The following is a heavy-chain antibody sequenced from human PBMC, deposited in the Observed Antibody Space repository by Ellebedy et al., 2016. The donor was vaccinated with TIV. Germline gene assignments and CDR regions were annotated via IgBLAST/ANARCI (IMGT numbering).Heavy chain of an antibody. J-gene: IGHJ6*02. V-gene: IGHV3-11*01. CDR3: ARASDSGSYYYYYGMDV. D-gene: IGHD1-26*01. CDR1: GFTFSDYY. CDR2: ISSSGSTI. Sequence: GESLKISCAASGFTFSDYYMSWIRQAPGKGLEWVSYISSSGSTIYYADSVKGRFTISRDNSKNTLYLQMNSLRAEDTAVYYCARASDSGSYYYYYGMDVWGQGTTVTVSS.